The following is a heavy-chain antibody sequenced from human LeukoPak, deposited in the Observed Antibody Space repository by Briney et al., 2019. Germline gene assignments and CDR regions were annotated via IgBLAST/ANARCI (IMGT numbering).Heavy chain of an antibody. D-gene: IGHD7-27*01. Sequence: GGSLTLSCAASGFTFANYDMHWVRQPPGKGLEWVSGVNTAGDKCYPGSVMGRFTISRQNAKNSLYLQMDSLRAGDTAVYYCAREGKNWGEFTWGQGTLVTVSS. J-gene: IGHJ5*02. CDR1: GFTFANYD. CDR3: AREGKNWGEFT. V-gene: IGHV3-13*01. CDR2: VNTAGDK.